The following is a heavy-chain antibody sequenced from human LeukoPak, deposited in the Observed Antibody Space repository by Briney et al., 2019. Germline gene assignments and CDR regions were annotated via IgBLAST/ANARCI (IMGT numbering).Heavy chain of an antibody. Sequence: SETLSLTCSVSGGSLSSHYWSWIRQPPGKGLEWIGYIYYSGSTNHNPSLKSRVTISVDTSKNQFSLKLSSVTAADTAVYYCARRGRGVGATGWFDPWGQGTLVTVSS. J-gene: IGHJ5*02. D-gene: IGHD1-26*01. CDR2: IYYSGST. CDR1: GGSLSSHY. V-gene: IGHV4-59*08. CDR3: ARRGRGVGATGWFDP.